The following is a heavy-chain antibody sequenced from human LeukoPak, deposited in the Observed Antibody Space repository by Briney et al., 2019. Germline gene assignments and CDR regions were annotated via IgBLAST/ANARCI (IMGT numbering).Heavy chain of an antibody. CDR1: GFTFSSYA. J-gene: IGHJ4*02. V-gene: IGHV3-23*01. D-gene: IGHD3-22*01. Sequence: PGGSLRLSCAASGFTFSSYAMSWVRQAPEKGLEWVSGISGSGGTTYYVGSVKGRFTISRDNSKNTLYLQMNSLRAEDTAVYYCAKDRYDSSGYLFFDYWGQGTLVTVSS. CDR3: AKDRYDSSGYLFFDY. CDR2: ISGSGGTT.